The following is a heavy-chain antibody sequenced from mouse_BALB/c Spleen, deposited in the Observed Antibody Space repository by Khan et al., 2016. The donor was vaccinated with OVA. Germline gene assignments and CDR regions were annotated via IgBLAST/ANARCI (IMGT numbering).Heavy chain of an antibody. CDR2: IRSGGNT. CDR1: GFSLTTYG. CDR3: ARSSDKDDFTY. J-gene: IGHJ3*01. V-gene: IGHV2-4-1*01. D-gene: IGHD2-12*01. Sequence: VQLQESGPGLVQPSQRLSITCTVSGFSLTTYGVHWVRQSPGQGLEWMGLIRSGGNTDYNAAFISRMSIIKENSKSHVVFKMNSLQADDTAIDYCARSSDKDDFTYWGQGTLVTVSA.